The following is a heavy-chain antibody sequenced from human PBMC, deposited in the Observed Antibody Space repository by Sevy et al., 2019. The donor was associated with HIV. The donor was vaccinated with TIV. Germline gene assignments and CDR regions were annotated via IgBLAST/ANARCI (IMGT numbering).Heavy chain of an antibody. CDR1: GGSFSGYY. CDR2: INHSGST. CDR3: ARGTVCSGGSCYSVFDY. D-gene: IGHD2-15*01. Sequence: SETLSLTCAVYGGSFSGYYWSWIRQPPGKGLEWIAEINHSGSTNYNPSLKSRVTISVDTSKNQFSLKLSSVTAADTAVYYCARGTVCSGGSCYSVFDYWGQGTLVTISS. V-gene: IGHV4-34*01. J-gene: IGHJ4*02.